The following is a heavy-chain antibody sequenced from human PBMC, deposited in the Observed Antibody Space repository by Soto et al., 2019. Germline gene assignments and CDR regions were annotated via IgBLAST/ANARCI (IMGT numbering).Heavy chain of an antibody. CDR1: GGSISSSNW. CDR2: IYHSGTT. CDR3: ARIPLGYSTSWYFFDY. D-gene: IGHD6-13*01. Sequence: QVQLQESGPGLVKPSGTLSLTCAVSGGSISSSNWWTWVRQPPGKGLEWIGEIYHSGTTNYNPSLKSRVTISVDKSNNQFSLKLTSVTAADTAVYYCARIPLGYSTSWYFFDYWGQGTLVTVSS. V-gene: IGHV4-4*02. J-gene: IGHJ4*02.